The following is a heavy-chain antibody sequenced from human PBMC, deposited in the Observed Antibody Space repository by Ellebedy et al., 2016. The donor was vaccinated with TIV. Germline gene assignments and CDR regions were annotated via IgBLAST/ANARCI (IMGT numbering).Heavy chain of an antibody. V-gene: IGHV5-51*01. Sequence: GESLKISXKGSGYTFTNFWIAWVRQMPGKGLEYMGIIFPGDSDTRYSPSFEGQVTISVDKSITTAYLQWNSLKASDTAMYYCAKRDGDWGSWGQGTLVTVSS. CDR3: AKRDGDWGS. CDR1: GYTFTNFW. J-gene: IGHJ5*02. CDR2: IFPGDSDT. D-gene: IGHD2-21*01.